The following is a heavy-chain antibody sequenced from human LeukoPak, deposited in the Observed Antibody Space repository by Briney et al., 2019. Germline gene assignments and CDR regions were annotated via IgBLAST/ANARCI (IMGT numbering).Heavy chain of an antibody. Sequence: PGGSLRLSCAASGFTFSSYWMSWVRQAPGKGLEWVANIKQDGSEKYYVDSVKGRFTISRDNAKNSLYLQMNSLRAEDTAVYYCARVRGPGGGSAFDIWGQGTMVTVSS. V-gene: IGHV3-7*01. J-gene: IGHJ3*02. CDR3: ARVRGPGGGSAFDI. D-gene: IGHD3-16*01. CDR2: IKQDGSEK. CDR1: GFTFSSYW.